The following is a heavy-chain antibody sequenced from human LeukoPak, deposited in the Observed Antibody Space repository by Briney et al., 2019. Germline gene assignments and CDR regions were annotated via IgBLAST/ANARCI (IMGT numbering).Heavy chain of an antibody. J-gene: IGHJ1*01. V-gene: IGHV3-11*06. CDR2: IGPSSDNI. D-gene: IGHD3-22*01. CDR1: GFTFSDYF. Sequence: PGGSLRLSCAASGFTFSDYFMSWIRQAPAKGLEWLSYIGPSSDNINYADSVKGRFTVSRDNAKNSLYLQMNSLRAEDTAVYYCARVNPTNSGFYTYWGQGTLVTVSS. CDR3: ARVNPTNSGFYTY.